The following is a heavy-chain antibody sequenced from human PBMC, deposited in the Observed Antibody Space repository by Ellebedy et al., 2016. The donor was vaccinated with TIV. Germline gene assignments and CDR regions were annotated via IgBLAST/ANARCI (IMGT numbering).Heavy chain of an antibody. CDR2: ISGYNGHT. V-gene: IGHV1-18*04. Sequence: AASVKVSCKASGYTFTNYDLSWVRQAPGQGLEWMGWISGYNGHTNYAQKLQGRVTMTTDTSTSTAYMELSSLRSEDTAVYYCAKIADTVTDFDYWGQGTLVIVSS. CDR1: GYTFTNYD. CDR3: AKIADTVTDFDY. D-gene: IGHD4-17*01. J-gene: IGHJ4*02.